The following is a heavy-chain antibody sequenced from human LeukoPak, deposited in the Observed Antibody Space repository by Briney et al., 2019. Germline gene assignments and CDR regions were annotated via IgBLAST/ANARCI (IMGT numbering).Heavy chain of an antibody. V-gene: IGHV3-43*02. CDR3: AKDIGGYSFAADY. Sequence: TGGSLRLSCAASGFTFDDYAMHWVRQGPGKGLEWVSLISGDGGITYYVDSVRGRFTISRDNSKNSLYLQMNSLRTEDTALYYCAKDIGGYSFAADYWGQGTLVTVSS. D-gene: IGHD5-18*01. J-gene: IGHJ4*02. CDR2: ISGDGGIT. CDR1: GFTFDDYA.